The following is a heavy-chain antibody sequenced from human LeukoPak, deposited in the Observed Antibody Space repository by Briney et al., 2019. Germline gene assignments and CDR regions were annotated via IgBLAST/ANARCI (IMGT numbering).Heavy chain of an antibody. CDR3: ARSRITMVRGRSFRFDP. D-gene: IGHD3-10*01. V-gene: IGHV1-8*01. J-gene: IGHJ5*02. CDR1: GYTLTSYD. CDR2: MNPNSGNT. Sequence: ASVKVSCKASGYTLTSYDINWVRQATGQGLEWMGWMNPNSGNTGYAQKFQGRVTMTRNTSISTAYMELSSLRSEDTAVYYCARSRITMVRGRSFRFDPWGQGTLVTVSS.